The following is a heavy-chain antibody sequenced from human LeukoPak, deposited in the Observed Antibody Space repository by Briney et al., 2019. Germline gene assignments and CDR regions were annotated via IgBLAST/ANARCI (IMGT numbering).Heavy chain of an antibody. CDR1: GFTFTTYW. J-gene: IGHJ4*02. CDR2: IKGDEMTT. D-gene: IGHD3-3*01. V-gene: IGHV3-74*01. Sequence: GGSLRLSCAASGFTFTTYWMHWVRQAPGKGLEWVSRIKGDEMTTNYADSLEGRFTISRDNSKNTLYLQMNSLRAEDTAVYYCAKDWRFLDVMDYWGQGTLVTVSS. CDR3: AKDWRFLDVMDY.